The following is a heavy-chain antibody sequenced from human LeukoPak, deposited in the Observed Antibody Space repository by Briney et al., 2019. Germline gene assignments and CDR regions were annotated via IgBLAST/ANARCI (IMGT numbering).Heavy chain of an antibody. Sequence: ASVKVSCKAFGYTFTGYWMHWLRQAPGQGLEWMGWISAQNGNTNYMQQFLGRVTMTRDTSASTGYMELRSLTSDDTAVYYCARESNGGYGFDYWGQGTPVTVAS. J-gene: IGHJ4*02. CDR1: GYTFTGYW. CDR3: ARESNGGYGFDY. D-gene: IGHD5-12*01. CDR2: ISAQNGNT. V-gene: IGHV1-18*04.